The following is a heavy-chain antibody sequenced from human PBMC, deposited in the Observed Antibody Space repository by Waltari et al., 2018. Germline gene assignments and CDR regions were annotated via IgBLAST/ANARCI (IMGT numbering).Heavy chain of an antibody. CDR1: GFTFDDSA. D-gene: IGHD3-3*01. CDR2: INWNSASI. CDR3: VKKSDTMFADLIMEGAFDS. V-gene: IGHV3-9*01. Sequence: EIQLVESGGGLVQPGRSLRLSCEASGFTFDDSAMHWVRQPPGKGLGWVSGINWNSASIVYAESVMGRFVMCRDNAKNSLDLQMNSLRPEETAFDYCVKKSDTMFADLIMEGAFDSWGQGTLVTVSS. J-gene: IGHJ4*02.